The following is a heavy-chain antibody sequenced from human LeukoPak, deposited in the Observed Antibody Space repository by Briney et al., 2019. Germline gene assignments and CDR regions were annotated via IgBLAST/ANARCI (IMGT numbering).Heavy chain of an antibody. Sequence: PGGSLRLSCAASGFTFSSYAMSWVRQAPGKGLEWVSATSGSGGSTYYADSVKGRFTISRDNSKNTLYLQMNSLRAEDTAVYYCARSLGYCSGGSRYGSDYWGQGTLVTVSS. V-gene: IGHV3-23*01. D-gene: IGHD2-15*01. J-gene: IGHJ4*02. CDR3: ARSLGYCSGGSRYGSDY. CDR2: TSGSGGST. CDR1: GFTFSSYA.